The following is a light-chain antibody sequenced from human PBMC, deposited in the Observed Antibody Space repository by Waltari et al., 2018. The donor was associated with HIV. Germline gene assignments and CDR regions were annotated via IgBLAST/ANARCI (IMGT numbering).Light chain of an antibody. Sequence: QSALTQPRSVSGSPGQSVTISCTGSTNDIGGYNYVCWYQPHPGTVPNLMIYVTHSAPSWLPDRFSGSKSGYAAALTISGLQAEDEASYYCCTYADTHSFVFGTGTKVTVL. J-gene: IGLJ1*01. CDR2: VTH. CDR3: CTYADTHSFV. V-gene: IGLV2-11*01. CDR1: TNDIGGYNY.